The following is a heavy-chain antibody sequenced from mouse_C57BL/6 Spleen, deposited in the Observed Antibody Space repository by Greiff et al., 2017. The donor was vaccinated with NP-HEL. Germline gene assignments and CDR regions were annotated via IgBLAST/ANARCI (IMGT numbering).Heavy chain of an antibody. V-gene: IGHV1-26*01. Sequence: VQLKQSGPELVKPGASVKISCKASGYTFTDYYMNWVKQSHGKSLEWIGDINPNNGGTSYNQKFKGKATLTVDKSPSTAYMELRSLTSEDSAVYYCASGSNYGNPYAMDYWGQGTSVTVSS. CDR1: GYTFTDYY. D-gene: IGHD2-1*01. CDR3: ASGSNYGNPYAMDY. J-gene: IGHJ4*01. CDR2: INPNNGGT.